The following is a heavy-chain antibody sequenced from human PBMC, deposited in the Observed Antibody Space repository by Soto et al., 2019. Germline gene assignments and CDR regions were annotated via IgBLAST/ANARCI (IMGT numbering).Heavy chain of an antibody. V-gene: IGHV1-69*02. CDR1: GGTFSSYT. CDR3: ATKEGGYCSGSSCQNFDY. J-gene: IGHJ4*02. D-gene: IGHD2-15*01. CDR2: IIPILGIA. Sequence: QVQLVQSGAEVKKPGSSVKVSCKASGGTFSSYTISWVRQAPGQGLEWMGRIIPILGIANYAQKFQGRVTITADKSTSTAYMELRSMRSEDTAVYYCATKEGGYCSGSSCQNFDYWGQGTLVTVSS.